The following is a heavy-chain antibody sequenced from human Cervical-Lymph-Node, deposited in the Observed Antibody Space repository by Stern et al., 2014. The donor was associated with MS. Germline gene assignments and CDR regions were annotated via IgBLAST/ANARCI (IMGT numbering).Heavy chain of an antibody. CDR1: DGSISSDY. V-gene: IGHV4-59*01. CDR3: ARAKGHWHPYFYYGMDV. Sequence: QVQLQESGPGLVKPSETLSLTCTVSDGSISSDYWSWIRQPPGKGLEWIGHIYYSGSINYSPSLKSRVTISLDTSKNQFSLKVTSVTAADTAVYYCARAKGHWHPYFYYGMDVWGQGTTVTVSS. J-gene: IGHJ6*02. D-gene: IGHD1-1*01. CDR2: IYYSGSI.